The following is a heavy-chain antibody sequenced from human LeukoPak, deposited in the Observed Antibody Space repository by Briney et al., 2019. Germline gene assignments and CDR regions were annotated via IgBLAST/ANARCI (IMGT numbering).Heavy chain of an antibody. CDR3: PRDRVSGPIATRPPGY. Sequence: GGTLRLSCAASGFTFGSYVMHWVRQAPGKGLEWMAVIWYGGSTRYYAASEKGRFTFTRDNSNNTLYQQMYRLRAETTAVYYWPRDRVSGPIATRPPGYWGQGTLVTVSS. J-gene: IGHJ4*02. CDR2: IWYGGSTR. V-gene: IGHV3-33*01. CDR1: GFTFGSYV. D-gene: IGHD3-10*01.